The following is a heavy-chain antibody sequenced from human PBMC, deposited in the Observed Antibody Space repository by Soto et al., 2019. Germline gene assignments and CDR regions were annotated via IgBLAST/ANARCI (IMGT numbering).Heavy chain of an antibody. Sequence: SETLSLTCAVSCYSITSGYYWGWIRQPPGKGLEWIGSIYHSGNTYYNPSLKSRVTLSVDTSKNHFSLNLSSVTAADTAVYYCARLGFYYDSSAYDYWGQGTLVTVSS. V-gene: IGHV4-38-2*01. CDR3: ARLGFYYDSSAYDY. D-gene: IGHD3-22*01. CDR1: CYSITSGYY. CDR2: IYHSGNT. J-gene: IGHJ4*02.